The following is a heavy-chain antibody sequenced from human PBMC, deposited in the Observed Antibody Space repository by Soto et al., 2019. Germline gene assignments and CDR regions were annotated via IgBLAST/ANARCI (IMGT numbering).Heavy chain of an antibody. J-gene: IGHJ4*02. CDR3: ARDSTPHLYYYDSSGYYPDY. Sequence: PGGSLRLSCAASGFTFSSYAMHWVRQAPGKGLEWVAVISYDGSNKYYADSVKGRFTISRDNSKNTLYLQMNSLRAEDTAVYYCARDSTPHLYYYDSSGYYPDYWGQGTLVTVSS. D-gene: IGHD3-22*01. V-gene: IGHV3-30-3*01. CDR2: ISYDGSNK. CDR1: GFTFSSYA.